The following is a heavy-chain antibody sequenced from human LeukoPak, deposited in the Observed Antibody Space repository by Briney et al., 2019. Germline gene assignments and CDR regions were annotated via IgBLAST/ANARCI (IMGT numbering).Heavy chain of an antibody. CDR2: ISGSGGST. CDR1: GFTFSSYG. D-gene: IGHD5-18*01. V-gene: IGHV3-23*01. CDR3: AKVALPRGYSPRSG. J-gene: IGHJ4*02. Sequence: PGGSLRLSCAASGFTFSSYGMSWGRNAPGKGQEWVSAISGSGGSTYYADSVKGRFTIYRDNSKNTLYLQMNSLRAEDTAVYYCAKVALPRGYSPRSGWGQGTLVTVSS.